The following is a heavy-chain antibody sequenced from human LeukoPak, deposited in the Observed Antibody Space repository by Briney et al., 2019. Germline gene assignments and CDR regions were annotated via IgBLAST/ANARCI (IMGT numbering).Heavy chain of an antibody. CDR3: ARRAAGTWWFDP. CDR1: GYSLTNYW. CDR2: IYPGDSDT. J-gene: IGHJ5*02. Sequence: PGESLRISCKASGYSLTNYWIGWVRQMPGKGLEWMGIIYPGDSDTRYSPSFQGQVTISADKSISTAYLQWSSLKASDTAMYYCARRAAGTWWFDPWGQGTLVTVSS. D-gene: IGHD6-13*01. V-gene: IGHV5-51*01.